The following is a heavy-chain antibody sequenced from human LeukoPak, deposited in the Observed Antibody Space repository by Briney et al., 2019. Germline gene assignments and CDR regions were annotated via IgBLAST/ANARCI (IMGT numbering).Heavy chain of an antibody. CDR1: GGSFSGYY. V-gene: IGHV4-34*01. Sequence: SETLSLTCAVYGGSFSGYYWSWIRQPPGKGLERIGEINHSGSTNYNPSLKSRVTISVDTSKNQFSLKLSSVTAADTAVYYCARGKLRQWLVRGPDRKSYRDLAYFDYWGQGTLVTVSS. J-gene: IGHJ4*02. D-gene: IGHD6-19*01. CDR2: INHSGST. CDR3: ARGKLRQWLVRGPDRKSYRDLAYFDY.